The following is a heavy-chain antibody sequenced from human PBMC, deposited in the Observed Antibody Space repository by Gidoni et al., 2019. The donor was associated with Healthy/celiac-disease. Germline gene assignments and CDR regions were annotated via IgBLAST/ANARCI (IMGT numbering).Heavy chain of an antibody. CDR3: APRLWPGIAVAGSPPFDY. CDR1: GFTFSSYE. D-gene: IGHD6-19*01. V-gene: IGHV3-48*03. J-gene: IGHJ4*02. CDR2: ISSSGSTI. Sequence: EVQLVASGGGLVQPGGSLRLSCAASGFTFSSYEMNWVRQAPGKGLEWVSYISSSGSTIYYADSVKGRFTISRDNAKNSLYLQMNSLRAEDTAVYYCAPRLWPGIAVAGSPPFDYWGQGTLVTVSS.